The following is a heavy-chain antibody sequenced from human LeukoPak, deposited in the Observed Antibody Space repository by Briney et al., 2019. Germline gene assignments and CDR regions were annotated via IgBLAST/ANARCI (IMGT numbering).Heavy chain of an antibody. Sequence: SGGSLRLSCAASGFTVSSNYMSWGRQAPGKGLEWVSVIYSGGSTYYADSVKGRFTISRDNSKNTLYLQMNSLRADDTAVYYCARVGMTTRAFDIWGQGTMVTVSS. CDR1: GFTVSSNY. CDR2: IYSGGST. D-gene: IGHD4-17*01. CDR3: ARVGMTTRAFDI. V-gene: IGHV3-53*05. J-gene: IGHJ3*02.